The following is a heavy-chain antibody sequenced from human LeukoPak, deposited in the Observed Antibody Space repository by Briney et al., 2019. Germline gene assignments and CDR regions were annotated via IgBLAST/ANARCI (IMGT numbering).Heavy chain of an antibody. Sequence: PSETLSLTCAVYGGSFSGYYWSWIRQPPGKGLEWIGEINHSGSTNYNPSLKSRVTISVDTSKNQFSLKLSSVTAADTAVYYCATHMYGSGSSYFDYWGQGTLVTVSS. J-gene: IGHJ4*02. CDR2: INHSGST. D-gene: IGHD3-10*01. V-gene: IGHV4-34*01. CDR3: ATHMYGSGSSYFDY. CDR1: GGSFSGYY.